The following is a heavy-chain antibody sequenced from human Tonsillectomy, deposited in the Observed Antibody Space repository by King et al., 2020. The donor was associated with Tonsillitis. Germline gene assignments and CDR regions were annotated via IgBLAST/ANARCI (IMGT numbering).Heavy chain of an antibody. CDR3: ARDLRVSY. V-gene: IGHV3-7*03. CDR1: GFTFKSYW. CDR2: IRQDGSEK. J-gene: IGHJ4*02. D-gene: IGHD3-16*01. Sequence: VQLVESGGGLVQPGGSLRLSCIVSGFTFKSYWMSWVRQAPGRGLEWVASIRQDGSEKYYVDSVKGRFTISRDNAKSSLYLQMNGLRADDTAVYYCARDLRVSYWGQGSLVTVPS.